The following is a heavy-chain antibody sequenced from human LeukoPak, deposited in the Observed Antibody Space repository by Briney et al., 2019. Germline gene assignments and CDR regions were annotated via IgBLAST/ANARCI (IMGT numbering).Heavy chain of an antibody. CDR3: ATLGEDQIAVAGSLVLYYFDY. CDR1: GFTFSSYC. CDR2: ISGSGGST. D-gene: IGHD6-19*01. V-gene: IGHV3-23*01. J-gene: IGHJ4*02. Sequence: PGGSLRLSCAASGFTFSSYCMSWVRQAPGKGLEWVSTISGSGGSTYYADSVKGRFTISRDNSKNTLYLQMNSLRAEDTAVYYCATLGEDQIAVAGSLVLYYFDYWGQGTLVTVSS.